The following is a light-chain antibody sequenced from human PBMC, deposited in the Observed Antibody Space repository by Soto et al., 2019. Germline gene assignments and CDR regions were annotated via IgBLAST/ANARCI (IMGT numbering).Light chain of an antibody. Sequence: QAVVTQEPSFTVSPGGTVTLTCASSTGAVTSGYYPNWFQQKPGQAPRALIYSTNTKLSWTPARFSGSLLGGKAALTVSGVQPEDEAEYYCLLFYVDAWVFGGGTKLTVL. J-gene: IGLJ3*02. CDR3: LLFYVDAWV. V-gene: IGLV7-43*01. CDR1: TGAVTSGYY. CDR2: STN.